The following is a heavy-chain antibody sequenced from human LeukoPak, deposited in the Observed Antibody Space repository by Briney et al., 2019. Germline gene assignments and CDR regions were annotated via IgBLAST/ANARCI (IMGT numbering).Heavy chain of an antibody. V-gene: IGHV4-39*01. J-gene: IGHJ4*02. CDR1: GGSISSSSYY. Sequence: SETLSLTCTVSGGSISSSSYYWGWIRQPPGKGLEWIGSIYYSGSTYYNPSLKSRVTISVDTSKNQFSLELSSVTAADTAVYYCARLGGYCSGGSCYSFFDYWGQGTLVTVSS. CDR2: IYYSGST. CDR3: ARLGGYCSGGSCYSFFDY. D-gene: IGHD2-15*01.